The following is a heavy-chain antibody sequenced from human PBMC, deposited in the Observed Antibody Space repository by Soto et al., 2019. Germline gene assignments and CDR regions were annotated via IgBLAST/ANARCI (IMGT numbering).Heavy chain of an antibody. V-gene: IGHV3-30-3*01. CDR1: GFTFSSYA. Sequence: GGSLRLSCAASGFTFSSYAMHWVRQAPGKGLEWVAVISYDGSNKYYADSVKGRFTISRDNSKNTLYLQMNSLRAEDTAVYYCARDEKVGATWGDDYYYYGMDVWGQGTTVTVSS. CDR2: ISYDGSNK. CDR3: ARDEKVGATWGDDYYYYGMDV. D-gene: IGHD1-26*01. J-gene: IGHJ6*02.